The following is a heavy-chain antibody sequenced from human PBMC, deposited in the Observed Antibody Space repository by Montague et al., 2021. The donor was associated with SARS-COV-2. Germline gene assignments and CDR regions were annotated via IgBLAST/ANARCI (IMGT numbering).Heavy chain of an antibody. CDR3: AGSPPGIAAAGTVAAFDI. J-gene: IGHJ3*02. Sequence: SETLSLTCTVSGGSISSSSYYWGWIRQPPGKGLEWIGSIYYSGSTYYNPSLRSRVTISVDTSKNQFSLKLSSVTAADTAVYYCAGSPPGIAAAGTVAAFDIWGQGTTVTVSS. CDR2: IYYSGST. V-gene: IGHV4-39*01. D-gene: IGHD6-13*01. CDR1: GGSISSSSYY.